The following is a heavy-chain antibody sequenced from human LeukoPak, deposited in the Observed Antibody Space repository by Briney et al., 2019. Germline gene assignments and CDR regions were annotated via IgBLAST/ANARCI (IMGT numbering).Heavy chain of an antibody. CDR3: ASMTYYYHSSGYYYPYYFDY. CDR2: IYSGGST. Sequence: GGSLRLSCAASGFTVSSNYMSWVRQGPGKGLEWVSVIYSGGSTYYADSVKGRFTISRDNSKNTLYLQMNSLRAEDTAVYYCASMTYYYHSSGYYYPYYFDYWGQGTLVTVSS. V-gene: IGHV3-53*01. J-gene: IGHJ4*02. CDR1: GFTVSSNY. D-gene: IGHD3-22*01.